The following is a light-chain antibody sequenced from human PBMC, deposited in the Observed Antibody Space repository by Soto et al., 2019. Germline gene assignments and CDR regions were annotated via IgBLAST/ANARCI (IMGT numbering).Light chain of an antibody. CDR2: AAS. CDR3: QQLKSYPRT. CDR1: QGITNY. J-gene: IGKJ2*01. V-gene: IGKV1-9*01. Sequence: DIQLTQSPSFLSASIRDRVTITCRASQGITNYLAWYQQKPGKAPKLLIYAASTLQSGVPSRFSGSGSVTEFTLTITSLQPEDFATYYCQQLKSYPRTFGQGTKLEI.